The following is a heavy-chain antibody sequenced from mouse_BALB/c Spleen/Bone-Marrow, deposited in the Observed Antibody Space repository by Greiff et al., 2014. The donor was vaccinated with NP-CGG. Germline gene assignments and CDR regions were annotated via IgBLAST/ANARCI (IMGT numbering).Heavy chain of an antibody. CDR3: ARDDGFAY. V-gene: IGHV1-80*01. CDR1: GYAFSSYW. CDR2: IYPGDGDT. Sequence: VQLQQSGAELVRPGSSVKISCKASGYAFSSYWMNWVKQRPGQGLEWIGQIYPGDGDTNYNGKVKGKATLTADKSSSTAYMQLSRLTSEDSAVYFCARDDGFAYWGQGTLVTVSA. D-gene: IGHD2-12*01. J-gene: IGHJ3*01.